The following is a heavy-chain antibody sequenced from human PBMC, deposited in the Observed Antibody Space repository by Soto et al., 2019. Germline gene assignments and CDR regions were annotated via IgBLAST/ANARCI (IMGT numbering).Heavy chain of an antibody. CDR3: TTDPPQTSCDGSPCYSVKTKTHHS. CDR2: IKSRIAGGTT. CDR1: GFTFNNGW. D-gene: IGHD2-21*01. V-gene: IGHV3-15*01. J-gene: IGHJ4*02. Sequence: EVQLVESGGGLVKPGGSLRLSCTASGFTFNNGWMSWVRQAPGRGLEWVGRIKSRIAGGTTDYSAPVQGRFTISRDDSKYTLFLQIASRKTEDTAVYYLTTDPPQTSCDGSPCYSVKTKTHHSWAPGTLGTFSS.